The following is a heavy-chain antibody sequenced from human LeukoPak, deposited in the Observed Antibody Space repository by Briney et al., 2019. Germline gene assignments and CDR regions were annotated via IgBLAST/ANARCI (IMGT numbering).Heavy chain of an antibody. D-gene: IGHD3-22*01. CDR3: ARRGIGYYYLSY. V-gene: IGHV1-2*02. J-gene: IGHJ4*02. CDR1: ASTSTSYY. CDR2: INPNRGRT. Sequence: PGASGKVSCQAAASTSTSYYMDCVRQAPGQGLEWMGWINPNRGRTNSAQKFQGRVTMNRDTSISTAYMELSRLRSDDTAVYYCARRGIGYYYLSYWGQGTLVTVSS.